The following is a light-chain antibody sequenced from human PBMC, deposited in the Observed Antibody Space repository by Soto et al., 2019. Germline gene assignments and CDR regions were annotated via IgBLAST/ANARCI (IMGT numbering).Light chain of an antibody. CDR1: QDISNS. CDR3: QQYGSSPWT. J-gene: IGKJ1*01. CDR2: DAS. V-gene: IGKV1-33*01. Sequence: DIQMTQSPSSLSASVGDRVTITCQASQDISNSLNWYQQKPGKAPKLLIYDASNLEAGVPSRFSGSGSGTDFTLTISSLQPEDFATYSCQQYGSSPWTFGQGTKVDIK.